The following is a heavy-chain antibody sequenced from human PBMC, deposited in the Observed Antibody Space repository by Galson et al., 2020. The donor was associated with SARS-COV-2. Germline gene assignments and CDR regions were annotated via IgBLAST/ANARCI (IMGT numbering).Heavy chain of an antibody. CDR2: ISSSSSYI. CDR1: GFTFSSYS. J-gene: IGHJ6*03. D-gene: IGHD6-13*01. CDR3: SAGTSYYYYMDV. V-gene: IGHV3-21*01. Sequence: NSGGSLRLSCAASGFTFSSYSMNWVRQAPGKGLEWVSSISSSSSYIYYADSVKGRFTISRDNAKNSLYLQMNSLRAEDTAVYYCSAGTSYYYYMDVWGKGTTVTVSS.